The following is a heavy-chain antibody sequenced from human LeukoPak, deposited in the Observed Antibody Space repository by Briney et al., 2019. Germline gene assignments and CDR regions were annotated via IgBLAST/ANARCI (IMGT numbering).Heavy chain of an antibody. CDR1: GFTFSSYT. Sequence: GGSLRLSCAASGFTFSSYTMNWVRQAPGKGLEWVSSISRSNSFIYYADSVKGRFTISRGDARNSLYLQMNSLRAEDTAVYYCASHYGSGSSPFDHWGQGTLVTVST. CDR3: ASHYGSGSSPFDH. CDR2: ISRSNSFI. V-gene: IGHV3-21*01. J-gene: IGHJ4*02. D-gene: IGHD3-10*01.